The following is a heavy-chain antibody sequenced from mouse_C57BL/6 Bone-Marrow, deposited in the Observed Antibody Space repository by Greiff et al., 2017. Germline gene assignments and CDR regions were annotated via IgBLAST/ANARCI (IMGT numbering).Heavy chain of an antibody. V-gene: IGHV1-26*01. D-gene: IGHD2-4*01. CDR2: INPNNGGT. Sequence: EVQLQQSGPELVKPGASVKISCKASGYTFTDYYMNWVKQSHGKSLEWIGDINPNNGGTSYNQKFKGKATLTVDQSSSTAYMELRSLTSEDSAVDYCARRWGLRRTFLYYYAMDYWGQGTSVTVSS. CDR1: GYTFTDYY. J-gene: IGHJ4*01. CDR3: ARRWGLRRTFLYYYAMDY.